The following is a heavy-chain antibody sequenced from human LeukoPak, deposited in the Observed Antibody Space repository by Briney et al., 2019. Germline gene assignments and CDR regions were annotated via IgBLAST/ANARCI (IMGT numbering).Heavy chain of an antibody. CDR2: IIPIFGTA. J-gene: IGHJ6*03. CDR3: ARVGAYCSGGSCYGVTYYYYYMDV. D-gene: IGHD2-15*01. CDR1: GGTFSSYA. Sequence: ASVKVSCKASGGTFSSYAISWVRQAPGQGLEWMGGIIPIFGTANYAQKFQGRVTITADESTSTAYMELSSLRSEDTAVYYCARVGAYCSGGSCYGVTYYYYYMDVWGKGTTVTVS. V-gene: IGHV1-69*13.